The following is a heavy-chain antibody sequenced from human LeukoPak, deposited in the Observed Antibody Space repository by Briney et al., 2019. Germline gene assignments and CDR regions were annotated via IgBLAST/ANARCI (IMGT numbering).Heavy chain of an antibody. Sequence: GGSLRLSCAASGFALSSHWMTWVRQVPGRGPEWVANVNRDGSETYYMDSVKGRFTISKDNAKNSLYLQMNSLRAEDTALYHCARNNGMDVWGQGTTVIVSS. V-gene: IGHV3-7*03. CDR1: GFALSSHW. CDR2: VNRDGSET. CDR3: ARNNGMDV. J-gene: IGHJ6*02.